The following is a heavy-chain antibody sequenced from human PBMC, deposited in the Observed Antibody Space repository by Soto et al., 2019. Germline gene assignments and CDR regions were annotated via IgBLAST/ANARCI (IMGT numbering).Heavy chain of an antibody. J-gene: IGHJ4*02. V-gene: IGHV3-23*01. Sequence: PGGSLRLSCATSGFTFSNYAMSWVRQAPGKGLEWVSAISGSGGSTYYADTVKDRFTISRDNSKNTLYLKMNSLRAEDTTVYYCAKVLWLVLDTLLFDYWGQGTLVTVSS. D-gene: IGHD6-19*01. CDR2: ISGSGGST. CDR3: AKVLWLVLDTLLFDY. CDR1: GFTFSNYA.